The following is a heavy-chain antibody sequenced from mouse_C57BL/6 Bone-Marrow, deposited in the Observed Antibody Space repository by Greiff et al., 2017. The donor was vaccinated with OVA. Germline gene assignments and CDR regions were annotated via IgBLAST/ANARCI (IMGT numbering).Heavy chain of an antibody. CDR2: IYPGDGDT. V-gene: IGHV1-82*01. Sequence: VKLMESGPELVKPGASVKISCKASGYAFSSSWMNWVKQRPGKGLEWIGRIYPGDGDTNYNGKFKGKATLTADKSSSTAYRQLSSLTSEDSAVYFFAKGAYYNGSRGYAMDYWGQGTSVTVSS. D-gene: IGHD1-1*01. CDR3: AKGAYYNGSRGYAMDY. J-gene: IGHJ4*01. CDR1: GYAFSSSW.